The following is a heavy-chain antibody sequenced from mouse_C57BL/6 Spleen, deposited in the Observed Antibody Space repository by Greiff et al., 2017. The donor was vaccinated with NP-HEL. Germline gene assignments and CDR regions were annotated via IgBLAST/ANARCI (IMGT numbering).Heavy chain of an antibody. J-gene: IGHJ3*01. CDR1: GYTFTSYG. CDR2: IYPSSGNT. D-gene: IGHD4-1*01. V-gene: IGHV1-81*01. CDR3: ARGANCDPFAY. Sequence: QVQLKQSGAELARPGASVKLSCKASGYTFTSYGISWVKQRPGQGLEWIGEIYPSSGNTYYNEKFKCKATLTADKSSSTSYMELRSLTSDDSAVYFCARGANCDPFAYWGQETLVTVSA.